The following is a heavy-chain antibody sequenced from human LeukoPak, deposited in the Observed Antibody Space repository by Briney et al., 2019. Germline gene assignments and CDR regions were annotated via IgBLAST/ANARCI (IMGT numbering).Heavy chain of an antibody. CDR2: IYYSGST. CDR3: ARDSGTTGEVKFDP. D-gene: IGHD3-10*01. J-gene: IGHJ5*02. V-gene: IGHV4-59*12. Sequence: SGTLSLTCTVSGGSISSYYWNWIRQPPGKGLEWIGYIYYSGSTNYNPALQSRLTISIDTSKNQFSLKLMSVTAADTAVYYCARDSGTTGEVKFDPWGQGTLVTVSS. CDR1: GGSISSYY.